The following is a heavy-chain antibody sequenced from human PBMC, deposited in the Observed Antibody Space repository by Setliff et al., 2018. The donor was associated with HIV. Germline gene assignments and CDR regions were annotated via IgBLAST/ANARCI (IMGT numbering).Heavy chain of an antibody. J-gene: IGHJ4*02. CDR3: ARGQQLVSNY. Sequence: GASVKVSCKASGGTFSSYAISWVRQAPGQGLEWMGIINPNGGSTTYAQKFQGRVTMTRDTSTSTVYMELSSLRSEDTAVYYCARGQQLVSNYWGQGTLVTVSS. CDR1: GGTFSSYA. D-gene: IGHD6-13*01. CDR2: INPNGGST. V-gene: IGHV1-46*01.